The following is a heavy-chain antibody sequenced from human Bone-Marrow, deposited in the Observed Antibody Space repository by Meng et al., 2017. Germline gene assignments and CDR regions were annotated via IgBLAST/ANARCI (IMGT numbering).Heavy chain of an antibody. CDR3: ASFPGQIRAIRKWLLLV. J-gene: IGHJ4*02. D-gene: IGHD3-22*01. CDR1: GITFSSYW. Sequence: SLKISCAASGITFSSYWRRWVRQAPGKGLEWVANIKQDGSEKYYVDSVKGRFTISRDNAKNALYLQMNSLRAEDTAVYYCASFPGQIRAIRKWLLLVWGQGTLVTVSS. CDR2: IKQDGSEK. V-gene: IGHV3-7*01.